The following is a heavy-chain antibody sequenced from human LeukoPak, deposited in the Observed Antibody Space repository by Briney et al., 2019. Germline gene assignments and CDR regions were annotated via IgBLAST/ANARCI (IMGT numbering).Heavy chain of an antibody. Sequence: ASVTVSCTSSAYTFTTYGINWVRQAPGQGLEWMEWISAYNGNTNYAQNLQGRVTLTTDTSASTAYMELRSLRSDDTAVYYCARVVGYSSSQHIDYWGQGTLVTVSS. CDR2: ISAYNGNT. CDR1: AYTFTTYG. CDR3: ARVVGYSSSQHIDY. D-gene: IGHD6-13*01. J-gene: IGHJ4*02. V-gene: IGHV1-18*01.